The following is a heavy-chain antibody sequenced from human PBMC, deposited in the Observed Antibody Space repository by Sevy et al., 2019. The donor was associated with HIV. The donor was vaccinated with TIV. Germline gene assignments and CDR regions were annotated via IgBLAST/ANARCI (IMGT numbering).Heavy chain of an antibody. Sequence: GGSLRLSCAASGFTFSSYGMNWVRQAPGKGLEWVSYISDSSSTIYHADSVKGRFTISRDNAMNSLYLQMNSLRDEDTAVYYCARRLAYWGQGTLVTVSS. CDR1: GFTFSSYG. V-gene: IGHV3-48*02. CDR3: ARRLAY. CDR2: ISDSSSTI. J-gene: IGHJ4*02.